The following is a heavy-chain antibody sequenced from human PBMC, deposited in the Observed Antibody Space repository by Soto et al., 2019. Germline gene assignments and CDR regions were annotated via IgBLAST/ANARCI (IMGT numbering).Heavy chain of an antibody. CDR3: ALGGDYSRSNWFDP. Sequence: GESLKITCRGSGYTFTNYWIGWVRQMPGKGLEWMGIIYPGNSETRYRPSFQGQVTISVDKSISTAYLQWSSLKASDTAMYYCALGGDYSRSNWFDPWGQGTLVTVSS. CDR2: IYPGNSET. V-gene: IGHV5-51*01. D-gene: IGHD4-4*01. J-gene: IGHJ5*02. CDR1: GYTFTNYW.